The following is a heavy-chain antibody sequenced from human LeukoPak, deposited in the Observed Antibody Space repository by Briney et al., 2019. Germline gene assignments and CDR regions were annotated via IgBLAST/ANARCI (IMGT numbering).Heavy chain of an antibody. CDR3: AHPTMRPFYHDAFDI. V-gene: IGHV3-23*01. Sequence: GGSLRLSCAASGFTFSSYAMSWVRQAPGNWLEWVSAISGSGGSTYYADSVKGRFTISRDNSKNTLYLQMNSLRAEDTAVYYCAHPTMRPFYHDAFDIWGQGTMVTVSS. J-gene: IGHJ3*02. CDR1: GFTFSSYA. CDR2: ISGSGGST. D-gene: IGHD2-2*01.